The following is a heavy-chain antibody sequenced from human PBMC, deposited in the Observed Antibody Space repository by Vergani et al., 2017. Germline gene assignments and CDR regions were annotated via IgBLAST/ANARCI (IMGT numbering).Heavy chain of an antibody. D-gene: IGHD4-17*01. Sequence: QVQLQQWGAGLLKPSETLSLTCAVYGGSFSGYYWSWIRQPAGKGLEWIGYIYYSGSTNYNPSLKSRVTISVDTSKNQFSLKLSSVTAADTAVYYCARSYGDYYYYYYYMDVWGKGTTVTVSS. CDR2: IYYSGST. CDR3: ARSYGDYYYYYYYMDV. CDR1: GGSFSGYY. J-gene: IGHJ6*03. V-gene: IGHV4-59*10.